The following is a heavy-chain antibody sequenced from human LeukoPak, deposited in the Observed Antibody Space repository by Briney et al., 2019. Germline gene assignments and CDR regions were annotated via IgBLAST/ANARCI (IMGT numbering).Heavy chain of an antibody. CDR1: GGSISSSSYY. CDR3: AHFRGGSFDF. Sequence: LETLSLTCTVSGGSISSSSYYWGWIRQPPGKGLEWIESIYYSGSTYYNPSLKSRVTISVDTSKNQFSLKLSSVTAADTAVYYCAHFRGGSFDFWGQGTMVTVSS. J-gene: IGHJ3*01. CDR2: IYYSGST. D-gene: IGHD3-16*01. V-gene: IGHV4-39*01.